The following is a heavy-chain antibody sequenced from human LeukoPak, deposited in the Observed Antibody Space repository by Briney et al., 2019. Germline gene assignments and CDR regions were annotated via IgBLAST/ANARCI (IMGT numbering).Heavy chain of an antibody. CDR3: ARDRNTDIWSGYYINYFDY. J-gene: IGHJ4*02. CDR2: IKQDGSEK. Sequence: GGSLRLSCAASEFTFSTYWMSWVRQAPGKGLEWVANIKQDGSEKYYVDSVKGRFTISRDNAKNSLYLQMDSLRAEDTAMYYCARDRNTDIWSGYYINYFDYWGQGTLVTVSS. D-gene: IGHD3-3*01. CDR1: EFTFSTYW. V-gene: IGHV3-7*01.